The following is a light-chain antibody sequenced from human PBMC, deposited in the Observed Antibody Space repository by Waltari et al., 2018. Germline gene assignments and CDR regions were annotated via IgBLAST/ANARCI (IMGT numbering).Light chain of an antibody. CDR2: DVS. CDR1: RSAVGGYNC. CDR3: CSYAGSYTVV. Sequence: QSALTQPRSVSGSHGQSVTISCPGTRSAVGGYNCVSWYQRHPGKAPKLLIYDVSTRPSVVPDRFSGSKSGNTASLTISGRQAEDEADYYCCSYAGSYTVVVGGGTKLTVL. J-gene: IGLJ2*01. V-gene: IGLV2-11*01.